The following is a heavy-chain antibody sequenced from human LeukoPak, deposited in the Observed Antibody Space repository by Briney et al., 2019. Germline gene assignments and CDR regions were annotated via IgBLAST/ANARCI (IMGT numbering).Heavy chain of an antibody. CDR3: ARHNYVLRFDY. CDR2: IYYSGST. J-gene: IGHJ4*02. CDR1: GGPISSYY. Sequence: SETLSLTCTVSGGPISSYYWSWIRQPPGKGLEWIGYIYYSGSTNYNPSLKSRVTISVDTSKNQFSLKLSSVTAADTAVYYCARHNYVLRFDYWGQGTLVTVSS. V-gene: IGHV4-59*01. D-gene: IGHD4-11*01.